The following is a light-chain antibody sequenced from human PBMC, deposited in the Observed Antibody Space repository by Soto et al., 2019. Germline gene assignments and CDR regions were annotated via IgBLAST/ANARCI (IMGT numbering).Light chain of an antibody. CDR2: AAS. CDR1: QGISSY. Sequence: IQLTQSPSSLSASVGDRVTITCRASQGISSYLACYEQKPGKAPKFLIYAASTLQIGVPSRFSGSGSGTDFTLTISSLQPEDFATYYCQQLNSYPLFTFGPGTKVDIK. V-gene: IGKV1-9*01. J-gene: IGKJ3*01. CDR3: QQLNSYPLFT.